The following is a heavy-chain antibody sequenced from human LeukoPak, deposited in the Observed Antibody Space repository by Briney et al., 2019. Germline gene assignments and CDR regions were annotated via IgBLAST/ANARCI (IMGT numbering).Heavy chain of an antibody. V-gene: IGHV3-30-3*01. D-gene: IGHD6-19*01. J-gene: IGHJ4*02. CDR3: ARGDGSGWSGDY. CDR2: ISYDGSNK. Sequence: GRSLRLSCAASGFTFSSYAMHWVRQAPGKGLECVAVISYDGSNKYYADSVKGRFTISRDNSKNTLYLQMNSLRAEDTAVYYCARGDGSGWSGDYWGQGTLVTVSS. CDR1: GFTFSSYA.